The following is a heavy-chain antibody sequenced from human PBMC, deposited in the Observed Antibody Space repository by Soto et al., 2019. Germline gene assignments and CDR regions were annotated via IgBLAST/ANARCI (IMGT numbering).Heavy chain of an antibody. CDR2: IIPIFGTA. V-gene: IGHV1-69*13. D-gene: IGHD5-12*01. CDR3: ARGKGDGYTMSYYYYYGMDV. CDR1: GGTFSSYA. Sequence: SVKVSCKASGGTFSSYAISWVRQAPGQGLEWMGGIIPIFGTANYAQKFQGRVTITADESTSTDYMELSSLRSEDTAVYYCARGKGDGYTMSYYYYYGMDVWGQGTTVTVSS. J-gene: IGHJ6*02.